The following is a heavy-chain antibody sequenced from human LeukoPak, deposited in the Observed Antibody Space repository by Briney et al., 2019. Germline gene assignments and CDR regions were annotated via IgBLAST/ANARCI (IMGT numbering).Heavy chain of an antibody. CDR2: INHSGST. V-gene: IGHV4-34*01. D-gene: IGHD3-22*01. J-gene: IGHJ6*03. CDR3: ARQLMIDYYYYYYYMDV. Sequence: SETLSLTCAVYGGSFSGYYWSWIRQPPGKGLEWIGEINHSGSTNYNPSLKSRVTISIDTSKNQFSLKLSSVTATDTAVYYCARQLMIDYYYYYYYMDVWGRGTTVTISS. CDR1: GGSFSGYY.